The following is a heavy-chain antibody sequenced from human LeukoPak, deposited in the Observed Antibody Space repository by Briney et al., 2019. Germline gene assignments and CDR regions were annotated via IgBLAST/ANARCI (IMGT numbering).Heavy chain of an antibody. V-gene: IGHV4-59*01. CDR2: SYHRGST. CDR1: GGSISNYY. CDR3: ARVGSGWFYYFDY. D-gene: IGHD6-19*01. J-gene: IGHJ4*02. Sequence: SETLSLTCTVSGGSISNYYWSWIRQSPGKGPEWIGWSYHRGSTSYNPSLKSRVTISVDTSKNQFSLKLSSVTAADTAVYYCARVGSGWFYYFDYWGQGTLVTVSS.